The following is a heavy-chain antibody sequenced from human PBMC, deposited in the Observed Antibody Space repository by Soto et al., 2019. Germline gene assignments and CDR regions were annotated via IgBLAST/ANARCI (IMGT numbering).Heavy chain of an antibody. V-gene: IGHV3-9*01. CDR3: AKDRGSGYRSCDWFDP. CDR2: ISWNSGSI. D-gene: IGHD3-3*01. J-gene: IGHJ5*02. Sequence: PGGSLRLSCAASGFTFDDYAMHWVRQAPGKGLEWVSGISWNSGSIGYADSVKGRFTISRDNAKNSLYLQMNSLRAEDTALYYCAKDRGSGYRSCDWFDPWGQGTLVTVSS. CDR1: GFTFDDYA.